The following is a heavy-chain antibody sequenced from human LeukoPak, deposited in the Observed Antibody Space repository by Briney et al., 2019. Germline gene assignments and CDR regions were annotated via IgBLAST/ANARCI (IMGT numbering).Heavy chain of an antibody. CDR3: ARGGSSGWYTDI. V-gene: IGHV1-69*05. CDR1: GGTFSSYA. D-gene: IGHD6-19*01. Sequence: SVKVSCKASGGTFSSYAISWVRQAPGQGLEWMGRIIPIFGTANYAQKFQGRVTITTDESTSTAYMELSSLRSEDTAGYYCARGGSSGWYTDIGGQGKMVTVSS. CDR2: IIPIFGTA. J-gene: IGHJ3*02.